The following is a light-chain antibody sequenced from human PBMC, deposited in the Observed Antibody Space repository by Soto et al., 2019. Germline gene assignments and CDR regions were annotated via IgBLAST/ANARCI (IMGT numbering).Light chain of an antibody. CDR1: SRDIGGYNY. CDR2: DVN. CDR3: YSYAGDVTFV. V-gene: IGLV2-11*01. J-gene: IGLJ1*01. Sequence: QSALTQPRSVSGSPGQSVTIPCTGTSRDIGGYNYVSWYQQHPGKAPKVLIYDVNQRPSGVPDRFSGSKSGNTASLTISGLQAEDEADYYCYSYAGDVTFVFGRGTKVTVL.